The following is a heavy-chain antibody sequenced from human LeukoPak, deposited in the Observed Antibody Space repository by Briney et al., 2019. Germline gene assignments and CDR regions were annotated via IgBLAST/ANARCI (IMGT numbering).Heavy chain of an antibody. D-gene: IGHD3-9*01. J-gene: IGHJ4*02. V-gene: IGHV3-23*01. CDR2: ISGSGGST. CDR1: GFTFSSYA. CDR3: AKEMKGADILTGYPKVQGN. Sequence: DPGGSLRLSCAASGFTFSSYAMSWVRQAPGKGLEWVSAISGSGGSTYYADSVKGRFTISRDNSKNTLYLQMNSLRAEDTAVYYCAKEMKGADILTGYPKVQGNWGQGTLVTVSS.